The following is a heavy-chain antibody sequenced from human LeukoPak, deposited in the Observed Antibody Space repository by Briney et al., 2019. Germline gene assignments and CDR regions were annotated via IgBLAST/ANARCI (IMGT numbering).Heavy chain of an antibody. D-gene: IGHD4-17*01. V-gene: IGHV3-20*01. CDR1: GFTFDDYA. Sequence: GGSLRLSCAASGFTFDDYAMHWVRQAPGRGLEWVSGINWNGGSTGYADSVKGRFTISRDNAKNSLYLQMNSLRAEDTALYHCARSYLYGDYDLGAFDIWGQGTMVTVSS. CDR2: INWNGGST. J-gene: IGHJ3*02. CDR3: ARSYLYGDYDLGAFDI.